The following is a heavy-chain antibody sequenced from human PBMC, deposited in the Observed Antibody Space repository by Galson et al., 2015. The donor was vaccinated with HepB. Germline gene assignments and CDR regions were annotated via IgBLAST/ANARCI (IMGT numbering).Heavy chain of an antibody. J-gene: IGHJ3*02. CDR2: TYYRSKWYN. CDR1: GDSVSSNSAA. V-gene: IGHV6-1*01. Sequence: CAISGDSVSSNSAAWNWIRQSPSRGLEWLGGTYYRSKWYNDYAVSVKSRITINPDTSKNQFSLQLNSVTPEDTAVYYCARDYCGGDCYIRDAFDIWGQGTMVTVSS. CDR3: ARDYCGGDCYIRDAFDI. D-gene: IGHD2-21*01.